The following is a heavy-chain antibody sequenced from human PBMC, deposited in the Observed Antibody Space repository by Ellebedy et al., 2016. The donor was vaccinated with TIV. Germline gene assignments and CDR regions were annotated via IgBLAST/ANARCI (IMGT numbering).Heavy chain of an antibody. D-gene: IGHD1-1*01. CDR1: GGSISRNYYY. J-gene: IGHJ5*02. V-gene: IGHV4-39*02. CDR2: IYYGEST. Sequence: MPSETLSLTCTVSGGSISRNYYYWSWIRQPPGKGLEWIGSIYYGESTYYNPSLKSRVTMSVDTSKNHFSLKLTSVTAADTAVYYCTKERTGSWFDPWGQGTLVTVSS. CDR3: TKERTGSWFDP.